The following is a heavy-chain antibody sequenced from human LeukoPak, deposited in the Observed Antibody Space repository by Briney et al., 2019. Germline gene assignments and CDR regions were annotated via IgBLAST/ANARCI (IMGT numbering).Heavy chain of an antibody. CDR3: AGSGVRGVIPDY. D-gene: IGHD3-10*01. Sequence: PSETLSLTCTVSGGSISSYYWSWIRQPPGKGLEWIGYIYYSGSTNYNPSLKSRVTISVDTSKNQFSLKLSSVTAADTAVYYCAGSGVRGVIPDYWGQGTLVTASS. CDR1: GGSISSYY. J-gene: IGHJ4*02. V-gene: IGHV4-59*01. CDR2: IYYSGST.